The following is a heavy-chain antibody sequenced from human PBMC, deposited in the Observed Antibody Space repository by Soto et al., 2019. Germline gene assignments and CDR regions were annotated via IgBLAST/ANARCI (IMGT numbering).Heavy chain of an antibody. CDR3: ARSSRVQLERRARDWFDP. Sequence: VQSGAEVKKPGASVKVSCKASGYTFTSYGISWVRQAPGQGLEWMGWISAYNGNTNYAQKLQGRVTMTTDTSTSTAYMELRSLRSDDTAVYYCARSSRVQLERRARDWFDPWGQGTLVTVSS. D-gene: IGHD1-1*01. J-gene: IGHJ5*02. CDR1: GYTFTSYG. V-gene: IGHV1-18*01. CDR2: ISAYNGNT.